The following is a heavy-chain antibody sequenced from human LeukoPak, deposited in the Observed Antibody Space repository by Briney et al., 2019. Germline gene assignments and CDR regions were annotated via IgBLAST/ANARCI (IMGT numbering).Heavy chain of an antibody. D-gene: IGHD6-25*01. CDR1: GFTFSSYA. Sequence: PGGSLRLSCAASGFTFSSYAMSWVRQAPGKGLEWVAFIRYDGSNKYYADSVKGRFTISRDNSKNTLYLQMTSLRAEDTAVYYCARGQAAGYYYYYMDVWGKGTTVTVSS. CDR3: ARGQAAGYYYYYMDV. J-gene: IGHJ6*03. CDR2: IRYDGSNK. V-gene: IGHV3-30*02.